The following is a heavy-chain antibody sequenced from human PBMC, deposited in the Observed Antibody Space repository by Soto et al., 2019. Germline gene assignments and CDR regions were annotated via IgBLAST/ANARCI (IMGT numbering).Heavy chain of an antibody. D-gene: IGHD4-17*01. CDR3: ARSYDYGDLYAFDI. Sequence: EASVKVSCKASGYTFTSYGISWVRQAPGQGLEWMGWISAYNGNTNYAQKLQGRVTMTTDTSTSTAYMELRSLRSDDTAVYYCARSYDYGDLYAFDIWGQATMVTASS. CDR1: GYTFTSYG. V-gene: IGHV1-18*04. J-gene: IGHJ3*02. CDR2: ISAYNGNT.